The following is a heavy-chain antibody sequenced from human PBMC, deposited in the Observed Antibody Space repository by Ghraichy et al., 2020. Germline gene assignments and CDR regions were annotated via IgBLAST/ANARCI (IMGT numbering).Heavy chain of an antibody. Sequence: SETLSLTCTVSGGSISSNFYYWGWIRQPPGKGLEWIGSISYTGSTYYSPSLKSRIILSVDTSKNQFSLKMSSVTAADTAVYYCARLRITISGVVAEFDYWGRGTLVTVSS. CDR2: ISYTGST. V-gene: IGHV4-39*01. CDR1: GGSISSNFYY. D-gene: IGHD3-3*01. CDR3: ARLRITISGVVAEFDY. J-gene: IGHJ4*02.